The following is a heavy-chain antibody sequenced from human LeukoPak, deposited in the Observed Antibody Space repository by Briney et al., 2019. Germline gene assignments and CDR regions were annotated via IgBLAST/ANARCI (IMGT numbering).Heavy chain of an antibody. J-gene: IGHJ4*02. CDR2: IYTDGST. Sequence: GGSPRLSCAASGFTVSSHYMSWFRQAPGMGLEWVSAIYTDGSTYYTDSVKGRFTISRDNFKNTLFLQMNTLRAEDTAVYYCARESGYAVGDYWGQGTLVTVSS. CDR3: ARESGYAVGDY. V-gene: IGHV3-53*01. D-gene: IGHD5-12*01. CDR1: GFTVSSHY.